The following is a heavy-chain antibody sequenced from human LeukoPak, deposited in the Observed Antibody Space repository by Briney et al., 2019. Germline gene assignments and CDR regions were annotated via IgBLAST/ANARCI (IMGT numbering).Heavy chain of an antibody. Sequence: GGSLRLSCAASGFTFSSYSMNWVRQAPGQGLEWVSPISSSSSYIYYADSVKGRFTISRDNAKNSLYLQMNSLRAEDTAVYYCARDKCSGGSCYGFDYWGQGTLVTVSS. CDR2: ISSSSSYI. CDR1: GFTFSSYS. CDR3: ARDKCSGGSCYGFDY. J-gene: IGHJ4*02. D-gene: IGHD2-15*01. V-gene: IGHV3-21*01.